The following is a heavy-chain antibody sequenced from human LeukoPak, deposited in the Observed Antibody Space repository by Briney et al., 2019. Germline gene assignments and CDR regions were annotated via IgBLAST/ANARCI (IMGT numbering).Heavy chain of an antibody. V-gene: IGHV5-51*01. CDR1: GYSFTSHW. D-gene: IGHD3-10*01. J-gene: IGHJ4*02. CDR2: VNPDDSDT. CDR3: ARLRWPRGGRSSFDY. Sequence: GESLKISCKGSGYSFTSHWIGWVRQMPGKGLEWMGIVNPDDSDTIYSPTFQGQVTISADESITTAYLQWSSLKASDTAMYYCARLRWPRGGRSSFDYWGQGALVTVSS.